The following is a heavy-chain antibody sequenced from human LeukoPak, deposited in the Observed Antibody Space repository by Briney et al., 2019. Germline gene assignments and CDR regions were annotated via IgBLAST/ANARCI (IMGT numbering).Heavy chain of an antibody. CDR1: GFTFSSYW. CDR2: INSDGSST. Sequence: GGSLRLSCAASGFTFSSYWMHWVRQAPGKGLVWVSRINSDGSSTSYADSVKGRFTISRDNAKNSLYLQMNSLRAEDTAVYYCARDKMSYYGMDVWGQGTTVTVSS. D-gene: IGHD5-24*01. J-gene: IGHJ6*02. CDR3: ARDKMSYYGMDV. V-gene: IGHV3-74*01.